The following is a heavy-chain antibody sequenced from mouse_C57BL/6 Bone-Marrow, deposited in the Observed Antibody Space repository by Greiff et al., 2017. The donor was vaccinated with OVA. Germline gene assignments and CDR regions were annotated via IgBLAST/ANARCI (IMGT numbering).Heavy chain of an antibody. D-gene: IGHD1-1*01. Sequence: EVKLQESGPGLVKPSQSLSLTCSVTGYSITSGYYWNWIRQFPGNNLEWMGYISYDGSNNYNPSLKNRISITRDTSKNQFFLKLNSVTTEDTATYYGARDDGSSYNFDYWGQGTTLTVSS. CDR3: ARDDGSSYNFDY. V-gene: IGHV3-6*01. J-gene: IGHJ2*01. CDR2: ISYDGSN. CDR1: GYSITSGYY.